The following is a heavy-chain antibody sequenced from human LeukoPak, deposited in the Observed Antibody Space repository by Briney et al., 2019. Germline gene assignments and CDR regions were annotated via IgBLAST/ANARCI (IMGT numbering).Heavy chain of an antibody. Sequence: QPGGSLRLSCAASGFTFSSYAIHWVRQATGKGLEWVAVIWYDGSNKYYADSVKGRFTISRDNTKNTLYPQVNSLRAEDTAVYYCASHSSPYYYYGMDVWGQGTTVTVSS. D-gene: IGHD2-21*01. J-gene: IGHJ6*02. CDR3: ASHSSPYYYYGMDV. CDR2: IWYDGSNK. V-gene: IGHV3-30*04. CDR1: GFTFSSYA.